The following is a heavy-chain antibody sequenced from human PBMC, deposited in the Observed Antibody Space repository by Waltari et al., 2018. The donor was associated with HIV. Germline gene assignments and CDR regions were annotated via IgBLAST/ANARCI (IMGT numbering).Heavy chain of an antibody. CDR1: AFTFGIYG. CDR3: AKGAAVGPHVFDY. CDR2: ISDDGSNQ. Sequence: QVQLVESGGGVVQPGRSLRLSCAASAFTFGIYGMHWVRQAPGKGLEWVAVISDDGSNQYDGDSVKGRFTISRDNSKNTLYLQMNSLRAEDTAVYYCAKGAAVGPHVFDYWGQGTLVTVSS. J-gene: IGHJ4*02. D-gene: IGHD6-13*01. V-gene: IGHV3-30*18.